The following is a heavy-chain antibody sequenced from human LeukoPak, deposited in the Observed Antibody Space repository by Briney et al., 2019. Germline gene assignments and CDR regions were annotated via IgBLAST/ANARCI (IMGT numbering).Heavy chain of an antibody. CDR3: AKDHIVGGTRLEY. Sequence: RGTLRPSCAPSGFASSSFGMHWVRQAPGKGLEWVTFIRVDENKKDYADSVKGRFTVSRDNSKNMLYLDLNSLRPEDTALYYCAKDHIVGGTRLEYWGRGALVTVSS. CDR2: IRVDENKK. D-gene: IGHD1-26*01. J-gene: IGHJ4*02. V-gene: IGHV3-30*02. CDR1: GFASSSFG.